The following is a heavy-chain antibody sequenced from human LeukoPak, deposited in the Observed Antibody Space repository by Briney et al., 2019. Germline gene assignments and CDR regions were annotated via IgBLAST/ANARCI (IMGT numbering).Heavy chain of an antibody. CDR1: GFTFSSYA. Sequence: GGSLRLSCAASGFTFSSYAMSWVRQAPGKGRGWVSAISGSGGSTYYADSVKGRFTISRDNSKNTLYLQMNSLRAEDTAVYYCARYPNWAFDYWGQGTLVTVSS. D-gene: IGHD7-27*01. J-gene: IGHJ4*02. CDR3: ARYPNWAFDY. CDR2: ISGSGGST. V-gene: IGHV3-23*01.